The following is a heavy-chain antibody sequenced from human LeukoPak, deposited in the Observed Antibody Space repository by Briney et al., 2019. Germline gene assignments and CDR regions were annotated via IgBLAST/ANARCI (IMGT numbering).Heavy chain of an antibody. CDR1: GYTFTSYA. CDR3: ARETYGFWHYFDY. J-gene: IGHJ4*02. D-gene: IGHD3/OR15-3a*01. Sequence: RASVKVSCKASGYTFTSYAMHWVRQAPGQRLEWMGWINAGNGNTKYSQEFQGRVTITRDTSASTAYMELSSLRSEDMAVYYCARETYGFWHYFDYWGQGTLVTVSS. CDR2: INAGNGNT. V-gene: IGHV1-3*03.